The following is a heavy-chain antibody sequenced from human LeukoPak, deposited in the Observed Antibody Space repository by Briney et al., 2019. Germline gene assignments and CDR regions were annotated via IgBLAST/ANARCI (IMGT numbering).Heavy chain of an antibody. Sequence: ASVKVSCKASGYTFTGYYMHLVRQAPGQGLEWMGWINPNSGGTNYAQKFQGRVTMTRDTSISTAYMELSRLRSDDTAVYYCARTRIGLWFGELFCFDYWGQGTLVTVSS. CDR2: INPNSGGT. CDR3: ARTRIGLWFGELFCFDY. CDR1: GYTFTGYY. J-gene: IGHJ4*02. D-gene: IGHD3-10*01. V-gene: IGHV1-2*02.